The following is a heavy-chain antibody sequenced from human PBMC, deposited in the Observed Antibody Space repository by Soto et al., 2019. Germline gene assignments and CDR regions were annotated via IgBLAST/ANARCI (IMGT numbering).Heavy chain of an antibody. V-gene: IGHV3-23*01. Sequence: ESGGGLVQPGGSLRVSCAASGFTFSSNAMTWVRQAPGKGLEWVSTITASGGATYYADSVKGRFTISRDNSKNTLSLQLSGLRADDTAVYYCARDIRARRGAFDIWGQGTLVSVSS. J-gene: IGHJ3*02. CDR1: GFTFSSNA. CDR3: ARDIRARRGAFDI. D-gene: IGHD3-10*01. CDR2: ITASGGAT.